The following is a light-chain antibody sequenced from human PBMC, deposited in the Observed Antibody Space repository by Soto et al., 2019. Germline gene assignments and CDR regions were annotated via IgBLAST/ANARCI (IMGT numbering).Light chain of an antibody. J-gene: IGKJ2*01. CDR2: WAS. Sequence: DIVMTQSPDTLAVALGERATINCKSSQSVLYSYNNKNFLAWFQQKAGQPPKLLIYWASTRESGVPDRFSGSGSGADFTLTISSLQAEDVAIYYWQQYSAIPYTFGQGTKLEIK. V-gene: IGKV4-1*01. CDR1: QSVLYSYNNKNF. CDR3: QQYSAIPYT.